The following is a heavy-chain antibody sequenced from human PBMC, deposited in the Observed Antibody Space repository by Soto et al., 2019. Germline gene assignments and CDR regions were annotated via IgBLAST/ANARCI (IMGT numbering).Heavy chain of an antibody. CDR2: ISSSSTYI. D-gene: IGHD3-10*02. CDR1: GFTFSSYS. Sequence: GESLKISCAASGFTFSSYSMNWVRQAPGMGLEWVSSISSSSTYINYADSVKGRFTISRDNAQNSLYLQMKSLRAEDTAVYYCAYGNVAFDYWGQGTLVTVSS. J-gene: IGHJ4*02. CDR3: AYGNVAFDY. V-gene: IGHV3-21*01.